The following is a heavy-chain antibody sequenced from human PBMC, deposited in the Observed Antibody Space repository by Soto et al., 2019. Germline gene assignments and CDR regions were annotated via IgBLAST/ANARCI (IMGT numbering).Heavy chain of an antibody. CDR2: INAGNGDT. V-gene: IGHV1-3*01. Sequence: ASVKVSCKASGYTFTSYAVHWVRQAPGQRLEWMGWINAGNGDTKSSQKLRGRVTITRDTSASTAYMELSSLTSEDTAVYYCAGEGITMIRGALPGWFDPWGQGTPVTVSS. D-gene: IGHD3-10*01. CDR3: AGEGITMIRGALPGWFDP. J-gene: IGHJ5*02. CDR1: GYTFTSYA.